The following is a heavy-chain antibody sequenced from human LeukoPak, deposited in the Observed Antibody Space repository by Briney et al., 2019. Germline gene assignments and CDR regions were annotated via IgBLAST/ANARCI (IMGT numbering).Heavy chain of an antibody. CDR3: ARDSAADGADYDH. V-gene: IGHV3-74*01. J-gene: IGHJ5*02. Sequence: GGSLRLSCAASGFTFSGNWMHWVRQAPGKGLEWVSHIKTDGSVTDYADSVKGRFTISRDNARNTLYLQVNSLRAEDSAVYYCARDSAADGADYDHWGQGTLVTVSS. D-gene: IGHD6-13*01. CDR1: GFTFSGNW. CDR2: IKTDGSVT.